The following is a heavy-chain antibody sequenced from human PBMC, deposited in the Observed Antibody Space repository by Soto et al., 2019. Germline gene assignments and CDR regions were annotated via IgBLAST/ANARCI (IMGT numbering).Heavy chain of an antibody. V-gene: IGHV4-4*02. CDR3: ARDCSSSSCYGRAFDV. D-gene: IGHD2-2*01. Sequence: QVQLQESGPGLVKPSGTLSLTCAVSSGSISSTNWWSWVRQSPGKGLECIGEIYHSGSINYNPSLKSRVTMSVDKSKNQFSLKLSSVTAADTAVYYCARDCSSSSCYGRAFDVWGQGTMVTVSS. J-gene: IGHJ3*01. CDR1: SGSISSTNW. CDR2: IYHSGSI.